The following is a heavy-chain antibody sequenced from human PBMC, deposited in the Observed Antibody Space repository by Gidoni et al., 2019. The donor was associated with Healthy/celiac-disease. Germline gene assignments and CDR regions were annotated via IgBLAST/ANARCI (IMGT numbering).Heavy chain of an antibody. CDR3: ARESSAAGTNYYYYGMDV. Sequence: QVQLVESGGGVVQPGRSLRPSCAASGFPFSSHGLHWVRQAPGKGLEWVGVIWYDGSNKYYADSVKGRFTISRDNSKNTLYLQMNSLRAEDAAVYYCARESSAAGTNYYYYGMDVWGQGTTVTVSS. J-gene: IGHJ6*02. D-gene: IGHD6-13*01. CDR1: GFPFSSHG. V-gene: IGHV3-33*01. CDR2: IWYDGSNK.